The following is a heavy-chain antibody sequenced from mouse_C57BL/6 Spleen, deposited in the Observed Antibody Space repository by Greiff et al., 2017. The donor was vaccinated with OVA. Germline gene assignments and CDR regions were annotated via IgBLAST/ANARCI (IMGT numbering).Heavy chain of an antibody. CDR3: ARDGKVVGAMDY. Sequence: VQLQQPGAELVRPGSSVKLSCKASGYTFTSYWMHWVKQRPIQGLEWIGNIDPSDSETHYNQKFKDKATLTVDKSSSTAYMQLSSLTSEDSAVYYCARDGKVVGAMDYWGQGTSVTVSS. CDR1: GYTFTSYW. V-gene: IGHV1-52*01. D-gene: IGHD1-1*01. CDR2: IDPSDSET. J-gene: IGHJ4*01.